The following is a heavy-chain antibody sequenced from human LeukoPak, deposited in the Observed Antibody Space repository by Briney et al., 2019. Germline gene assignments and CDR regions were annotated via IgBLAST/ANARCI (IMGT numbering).Heavy chain of an antibody. CDR2: IYYSGST. CDR1: GGSVSSSSYY. D-gene: IGHD3-3*01. Sequence: SETLSLTCTVSGGSVSSSSYYWGWIRQPPGKGLEWIGSIYYSGSTYYNPSLKSRVTVSVDTSKNQFSLKLSSVTAADTAVYYCAKGGYYASAGWFDPWGQGTLVTVSS. J-gene: IGHJ5*02. CDR3: AKGGYYASAGWFDP. V-gene: IGHV4-39*07.